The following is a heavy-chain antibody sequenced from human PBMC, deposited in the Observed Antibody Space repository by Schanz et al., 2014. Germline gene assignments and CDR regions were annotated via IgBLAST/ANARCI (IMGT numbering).Heavy chain of an antibody. CDR1: GFTFSSYA. J-gene: IGHJ4*02. V-gene: IGHV3-23*04. Sequence: EVHLVESGGGLIQPGGSLRLSCAASGFTFSSYAMSWVRQAPGKGLEWLSVISASGGDTYYADSVKGRFTISSDNSKSTLYLQMSSLRAEDTAVYYCAKSQGSSFDSWGQGTLVTVSS. CDR3: AKSQGSSFDS. D-gene: IGHD6-13*01. CDR2: ISASGGDT.